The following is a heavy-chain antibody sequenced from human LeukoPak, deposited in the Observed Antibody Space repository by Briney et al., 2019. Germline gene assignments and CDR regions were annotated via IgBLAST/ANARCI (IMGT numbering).Heavy chain of an antibody. CDR1: GFSFSTST. Sequence: GGSLRLSCAASGFSFSTSTMTWVRQAPGKGPEYVSSISSSGSGVAYSASVRGRFTISRDYSKNTLFLQMNSLRAEDTAVYYCAKDRQQQLVLDYFDYWGQGTLVTVSS. CDR3: AKDRQQQLVLDYFDY. J-gene: IGHJ4*02. V-gene: IGHV3-21*04. D-gene: IGHD6-13*01. CDR2: ISSSGSGV.